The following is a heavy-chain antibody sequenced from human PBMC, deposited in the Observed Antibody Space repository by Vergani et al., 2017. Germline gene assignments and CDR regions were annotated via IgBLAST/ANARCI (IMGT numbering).Heavy chain of an antibody. D-gene: IGHD3-22*01. V-gene: IGHV5-51*01. Sequence: EVQLVQSGAEVKKPGESLTISCKGSGYSFTSYWIGWVRQMPGKGLEWMGIIYPGDSDTRNSPSFQGQVTIAADKSISTAYLQWSSLKASDTAMYYCARGSSGPLDYYYGMDVWGQGTTVTVSS. CDR1: GYSFTSYW. CDR2: IYPGDSDT. CDR3: ARGSSGPLDYYYGMDV. J-gene: IGHJ6*02.